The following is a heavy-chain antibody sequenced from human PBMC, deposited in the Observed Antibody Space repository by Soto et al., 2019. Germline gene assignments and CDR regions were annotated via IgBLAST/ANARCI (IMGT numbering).Heavy chain of an antibody. J-gene: IGHJ4*02. V-gene: IGHV3-30*18. CDR2: ISYDGSNK. CDR1: GFTFSSFG. CDR3: AKDRSGSWTFDY. Sequence: GGSLRLSCAASGFTFSSFGMHWVRQAPGKGLEWVAFISYDGSNKYYADSVKGRFTISRDHSKNTLYLQMNSLRAEDTAVYYCAKDRSGSWTFDYWGQGTLVTVSS. D-gene: IGHD6-13*01.